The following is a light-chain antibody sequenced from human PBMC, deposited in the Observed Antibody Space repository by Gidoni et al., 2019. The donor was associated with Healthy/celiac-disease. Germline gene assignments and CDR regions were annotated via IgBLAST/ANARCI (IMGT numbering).Light chain of an antibody. CDR1: QSVSSY. CDR2: DAS. V-gene: IGKV3-11*01. J-gene: IGKJ2*04. CDR3: QQRSNWPPGGS. Sequence: EIVLTQSPATLSLSPGERATLPCRASQSVSSYLAWYQQKPGQAPRLLIYDASNRATGIPARFSGSGSGTDFTLTISSLEPEDFAVYYCQQRSNWPPGGSFGQXTKLEIK.